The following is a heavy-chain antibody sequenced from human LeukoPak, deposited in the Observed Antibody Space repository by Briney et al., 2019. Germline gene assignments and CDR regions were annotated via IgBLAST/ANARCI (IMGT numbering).Heavy chain of an antibody. Sequence: GGSLRLSCAASGFTFSSYAMSWVRQAPGKGLEWISAISGSGGSTYYADSVKGRFTISRDNSKNTLYLQMNSLRAEDTAVYYCAKSESEYIKNYFDYWGQGTLVTVSS. CDR2: ISGSGGST. V-gene: IGHV3-23*01. CDR3: AKSESEYIKNYFDY. CDR1: GFTFSSYA. D-gene: IGHD6-6*01. J-gene: IGHJ4*02.